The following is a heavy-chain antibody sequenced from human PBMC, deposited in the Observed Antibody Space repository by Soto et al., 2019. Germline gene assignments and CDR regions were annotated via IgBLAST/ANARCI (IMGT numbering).Heavy chain of an antibody. D-gene: IGHD5-18*01. CDR2: ISSSSSYI. CDR1: GFTFSSYS. V-gene: IGHV3-21*01. CDR3: ARDEGYSYGYRTIDY. Sequence: PGGSLRLSCAASGFTFSSYSMNWVRQAPGKGLEWVSSISSSSSYIYYADSVKGRFTISRDNAKNSLYLQMNSLRAEDTAVYYCARDEGYSYGYRTIDYWGQGTLVTVSS. J-gene: IGHJ4*02.